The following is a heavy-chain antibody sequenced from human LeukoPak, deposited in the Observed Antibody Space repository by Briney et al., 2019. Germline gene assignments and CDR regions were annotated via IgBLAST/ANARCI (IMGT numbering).Heavy chain of an antibody. J-gene: IGHJ4*02. CDR2: ISSRSTTI. Sequence: PGGSLRLSCAASGFTFSNYSINWVRQAPGKGLEWVSYISSRSTTIYYADSVKGRFTISRDNAKNSLYLQMNSLRAEDTAVYYCARDREDYSSSWYYFDYWGQGTLVTVSS. CDR3: ARDREDYSSSWYYFDY. D-gene: IGHD6-13*01. CDR1: GFTFSNYS. V-gene: IGHV3-48*01.